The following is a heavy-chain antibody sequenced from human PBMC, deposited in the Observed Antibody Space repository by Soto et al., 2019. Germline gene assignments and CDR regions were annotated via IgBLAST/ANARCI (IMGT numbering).Heavy chain of an antibody. CDR2: VSSDGSNQ. CDR1: GFSFNKYG. CDR3: ANDRVIQLLPIWPDP. J-gene: IGHJ5*02. Sequence: VGSLRLSCAAAGFSFNKYGMHWVRQAPGKGLEWVAYVSSDGSNQYYADSVTGRFTISIDNSKSTLFLQLDSLRVDDTAVYYCANDRVIQLLPIWPDPWGQGTMVTVSS. D-gene: IGHD2-2*01. V-gene: IGHV3-30*18.